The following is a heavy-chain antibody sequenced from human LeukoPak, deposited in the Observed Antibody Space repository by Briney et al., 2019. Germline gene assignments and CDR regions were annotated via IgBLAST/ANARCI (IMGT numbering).Heavy chain of an antibody. CDR2: ISYLGGGT. J-gene: IGHJ4*02. CDR1: GFTFSVFA. V-gene: IGHV3-23*01. Sequence: GGSLRLSCAASGFTFSVFAMNWVRQTPGKGLEWVSGISYLGGGTNYADSVKGRFTISRDNSENTLYLQMNSLRAEDTAIYYCATALGKYESTPIDYWGQGTLVTVSA. CDR3: ATALGKYESTPIDY. D-gene: IGHD3-16*01.